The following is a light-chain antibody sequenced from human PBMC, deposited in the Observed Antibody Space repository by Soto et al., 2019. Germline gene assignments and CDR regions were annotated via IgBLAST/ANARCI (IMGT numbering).Light chain of an antibody. CDR1: QSISSW. Sequence: DLQMTQYPSTLSATAGDRVTISCRASQSISSWLAWYQHQPGNAPKLLIYDASNLDSGVPSRFSGSGSGTEFSLTISNLQPDDCATYYCQQYENYWTFGQGTKVDI. J-gene: IGKJ1*01. V-gene: IGKV1-5*01. CDR2: DAS. CDR3: QQYENYWT.